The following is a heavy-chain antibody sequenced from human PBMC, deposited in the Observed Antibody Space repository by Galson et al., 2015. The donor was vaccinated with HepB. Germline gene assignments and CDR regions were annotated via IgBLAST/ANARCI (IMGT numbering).Heavy chain of an antibody. V-gene: IGHV1-24*01. J-gene: IGHJ6*02. D-gene: IGHD6-19*01. CDR3: ATGALGGWLSYYGMDV. CDR1: GYTLTELS. CDR2: FDPEDGET. Sequence: SVKVSCKVSGYTLTELSMHWVRQAPGKGLEWMGGFDPEDGETIYAQKFQGRVTMTEDTSTDTAYMELSSLRSEDTAVYYCATGALGGWLSYYGMDVWGQGTTVTVSS.